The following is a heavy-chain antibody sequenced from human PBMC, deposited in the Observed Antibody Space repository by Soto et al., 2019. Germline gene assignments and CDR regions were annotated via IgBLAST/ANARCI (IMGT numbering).Heavy chain of an antibody. CDR1: GGSVTNSSYY. Sequence: PSESLSLTCTVSGGSVTNSSYYWGWIRQSPGKGLEWIGSVYYRGRSYSKSAVKSRVTISVDTSKNRFSLSLNSVTASDTAVYFCVCQRITVPTLDYFDYWGPGALVPVSS. CDR3: VCQRITVPTLDYFDY. J-gene: IGHJ4*02. CDR2: VYYRGRS. D-gene: IGHD2-2*01. V-gene: IGHV4-39*01.